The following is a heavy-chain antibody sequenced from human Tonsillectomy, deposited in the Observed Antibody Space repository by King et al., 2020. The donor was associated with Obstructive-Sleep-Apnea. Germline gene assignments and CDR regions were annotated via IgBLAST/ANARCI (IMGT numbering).Heavy chain of an antibody. J-gene: IGHJ4*02. CDR2: INTGNGDT. CDR1: GYTLTSYT. D-gene: IGHD5-12*01. Sequence: QLVQSGTEVKKPGASVKVSCKATGYTLTSYTIHWVRQAPGQRLEWMGWINTGNGDTSYSQKFQGRVTITRDTSPTTAYMELSGLRSEDTAIYFCATPPYSDYDFYYWGQGTLVTVSS. V-gene: IGHV1-3*04. CDR3: ATPPYSDYDFYY.